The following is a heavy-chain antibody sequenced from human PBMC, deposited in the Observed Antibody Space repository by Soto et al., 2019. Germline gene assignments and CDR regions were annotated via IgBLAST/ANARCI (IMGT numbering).Heavy chain of an antibody. CDR2: ISYDGSNK. CDR1: GFTFSSYG. D-gene: IGHD4-17*01. Sequence: GGSLRLSCAASGFTFSSYGMHWVRQAPGKGLEWVAVISYDGSNKYYADSVKGRFTISRDNSKNTLYLQMNSLRAEDTAVYYCAISYGFDYWGQGTLVTVSS. CDR3: AISYGFDY. J-gene: IGHJ4*02. V-gene: IGHV3-30*03.